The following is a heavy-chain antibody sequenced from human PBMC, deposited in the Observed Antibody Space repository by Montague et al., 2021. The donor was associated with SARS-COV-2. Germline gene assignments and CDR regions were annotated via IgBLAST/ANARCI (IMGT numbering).Heavy chain of an antibody. CDR1: GFTFDDYG. Sequence: SLRLSCAASGFTFDDYGMSWVRQAPGKGLEWVCGISRSGDSTAYGDSVKGRFTISRDNAKNSLYLQMNSLRVEDTAFYHCSRGGGMIRGVVDFWGQGIPVSVSS. CDR3: SRGGGMIRGVVDF. J-gene: IGHJ4*02. CDR2: ISRSGDST. D-gene: IGHD3-10*01. V-gene: IGHV3-20*01.